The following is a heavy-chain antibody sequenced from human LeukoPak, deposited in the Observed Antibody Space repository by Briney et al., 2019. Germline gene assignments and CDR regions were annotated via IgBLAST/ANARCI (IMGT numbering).Heavy chain of an antibody. J-gene: IGHJ4*02. CDR3: AKGASYFDY. CDR1: GFPFSSHA. CDR2: ITNSGGTT. Sequence: GGSLRLSCAASGFPFSSHAMSWVRQAPGKGLEWVSPITNSGGTTYYADSVKGRFTISRDNSKNTLDLQMNSLRAEDTAVYYCAKGASYFDYWGQGTLVTVSS. V-gene: IGHV3-23*01.